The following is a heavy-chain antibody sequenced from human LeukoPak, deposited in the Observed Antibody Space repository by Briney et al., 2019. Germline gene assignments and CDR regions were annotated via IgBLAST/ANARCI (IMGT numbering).Heavy chain of an antibody. CDR2: IYYSGST. J-gene: IGHJ3*02. Sequence: SETLSLTCTVSGDSISSNRYYWGWIRQPPGKGLEWIGNIYYSGSTYCNPSLKSRVTISVDTSKNQFSLKLSSVTAADTAVYYCARDQTDDVFDIWGQGTMVTVSS. CDR3: ARDQTDDVFDI. V-gene: IGHV4-39*07. CDR1: GDSISSNRYY.